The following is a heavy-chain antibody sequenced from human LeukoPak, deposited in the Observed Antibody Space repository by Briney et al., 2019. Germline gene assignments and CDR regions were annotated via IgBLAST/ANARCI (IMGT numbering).Heavy chain of an antibody. D-gene: IGHD6-19*01. V-gene: IGHV3-7*03. J-gene: IGHJ4*02. CDR1: GFTFSDYW. CDR3: ARVSGIAVAFDY. Sequence: GGSLRLSCVASGFTFSDYWMTWVRQAPGQGLEWVAKINQDGREQHFVDSVKGRFTISRDNAKNSLYLQMDSLRAEDTAVYYCARVSGIAVAFDYWGQGTLVTVSS. CDR2: INQDGREQ.